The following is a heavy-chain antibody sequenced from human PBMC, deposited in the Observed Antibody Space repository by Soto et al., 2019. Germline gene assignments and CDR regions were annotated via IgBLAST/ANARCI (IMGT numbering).Heavy chain of an antibody. Sequence: SVKVSCKASGGTFSSHAISWVRQAPGRGLEWMGGIIPIFGTTNYAQNFRARVTITADESTSTAYMELSSLTSGDTAVYYCGSVGYCSSTNCLFYYYHYGMDVWGQGTTVTVSS. CDR2: IIPIFGTT. CDR3: GSVGYCSSTNCLFYYYHYGMDV. J-gene: IGHJ6*02. D-gene: IGHD2-2*03. V-gene: IGHV1-69*13. CDR1: GGTFSSHA.